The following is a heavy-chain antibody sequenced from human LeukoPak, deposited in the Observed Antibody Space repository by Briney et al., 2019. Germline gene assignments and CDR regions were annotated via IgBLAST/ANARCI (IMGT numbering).Heavy chain of an antibody. CDR2: IYYSGGT. CDR1: GGSISSDY. V-gene: IGHV4-59*01. Sequence: SETLSLTCTVSGGSISSDYWSWIRQPPGKGLEWIGYIYYSGGTNYNPSLQSRVTISVDTSKDQFPLKRSSVSAADTCVYYCARSGYSYGLGDYWGQGTRVTVSS. D-gene: IGHD5-18*01. J-gene: IGHJ4*02. CDR3: ARSGYSYGLGDY.